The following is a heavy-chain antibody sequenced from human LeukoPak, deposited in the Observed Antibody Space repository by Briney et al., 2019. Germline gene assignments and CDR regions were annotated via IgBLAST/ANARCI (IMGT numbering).Heavy chain of an antibody. J-gene: IGHJ4*02. V-gene: IGHV1-8*01. D-gene: IGHD3-10*01. Sequence: ASVRVSCKASGYTFTSYDINWVRQATGQGLEWMGWMNPNSGNTGYAQKFQGRVTMTRNTSISTAYMELSSLRSEDTAVYYCARAGRYGSGAEFDYWGQGTLVTVSS. CDR3: ARAGRYGSGAEFDY. CDR1: GYTFTSYD. CDR2: MNPNSGNT.